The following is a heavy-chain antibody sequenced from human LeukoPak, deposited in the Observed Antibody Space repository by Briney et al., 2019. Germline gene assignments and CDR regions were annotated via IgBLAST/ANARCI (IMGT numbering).Heavy chain of an antibody. Sequence: SETLSLTCTVSGGSISSYYWGWIRQPPGKGLEWIGSIYYSGSTYYNPSLKSRVTISVDTSKNQFSLKLSSVTAADTAVYYCAREQLRAFDIWGQGTMVTVSS. CDR1: GGSISSYY. J-gene: IGHJ3*02. V-gene: IGHV4-39*07. CDR2: IYYSGST. D-gene: IGHD1-1*01. CDR3: AREQLRAFDI.